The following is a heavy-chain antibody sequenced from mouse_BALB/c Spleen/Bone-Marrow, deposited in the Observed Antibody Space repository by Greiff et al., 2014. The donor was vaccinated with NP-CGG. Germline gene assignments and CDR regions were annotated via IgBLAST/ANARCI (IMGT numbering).Heavy chain of an antibody. CDR2: INPSNGGT. CDR3: TRLPH. D-gene: IGHD5-1*01. Sequence: QVQLQQSGAELVKPGASVKLSCKASGYTFTSYYMYWVKQRPGQGLEWIGEINPSNGGTNFNEKFKSRTTLTVDKSSSTAYMQLSSLTSDDSAVYYCTRLPHWGQGTSVTVSS. V-gene: IGHV1S81*02. J-gene: IGHJ4*01. CDR1: GYTFTSYY.